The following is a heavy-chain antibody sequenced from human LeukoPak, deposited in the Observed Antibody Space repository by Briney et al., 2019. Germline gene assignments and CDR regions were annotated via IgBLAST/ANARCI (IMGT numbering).Heavy chain of an antibody. Sequence: GGSLRLSCEPSVFTFSRDVMSWVRQAPGHGLKWVANIKQDGSEKYYVDSVKGRFTISRDNAKNSLYLQMNSLRAEDTAVYYCARERAIAAALDYWGQGTLVTVSS. D-gene: IGHD6-13*01. J-gene: IGHJ4*02. CDR3: ARERAIAAALDY. CDR2: IKQDGSEK. CDR1: VFTFSRDV. V-gene: IGHV3-7*01.